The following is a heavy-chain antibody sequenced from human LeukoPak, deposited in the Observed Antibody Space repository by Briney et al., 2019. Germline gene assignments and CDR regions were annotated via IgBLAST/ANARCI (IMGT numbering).Heavy chain of an antibody. D-gene: IGHD3-3*01. CDR1: GGSISSGGYY. J-gene: IGHJ2*01. CDR2: IYYSGST. CDR3: ARDPPLLVPWRYFDL. V-gene: IGHV4-31*03. Sequence: SQTLSLTCTVSGGSISSGGYYWSWIRQPPGKGLEWIGYIYYSGSTYYNPSLKSRVTISVDTSKNQFSLKLSSVTAADTAVYYCARDPPLLVPWRYFDLWGRGTLVTVSS.